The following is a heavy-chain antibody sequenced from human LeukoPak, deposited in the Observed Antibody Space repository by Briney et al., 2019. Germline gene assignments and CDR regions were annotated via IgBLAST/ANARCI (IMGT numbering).Heavy chain of an antibody. J-gene: IGHJ4*02. Sequence: SETLSLTCAVYGGSFSDYYWSWIRQPPGKGLEWIGEINHSGSTNYNPSLKSRVTISVDTSKHQFSLKLSSVTAADTAVYYCASWSLDRWGQGTLVTVSS. CDR2: INHSGST. CDR3: ASWSLDR. V-gene: IGHV4-34*01. D-gene: IGHD3-3*01. CDR1: GGSFSDYY.